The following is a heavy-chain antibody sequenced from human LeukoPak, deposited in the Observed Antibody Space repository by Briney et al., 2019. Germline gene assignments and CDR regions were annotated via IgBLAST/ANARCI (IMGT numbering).Heavy chain of an antibody. CDR1: GGTFINYA. CDR3: ARGTMVRGVILSWFDP. J-gene: IGHJ5*02. Sequence: GASVTVSCKASGGTFINYAISWVRQAPGQGLEWMGGIIPIFGTANYAQKFQGRVTITADESTSTAYMELSSLRSEDTAVYYCARGTMVRGVILSWFDPWGQGTLVTVSS. V-gene: IGHV1-69*13. CDR2: IIPIFGTA. D-gene: IGHD3-10*01.